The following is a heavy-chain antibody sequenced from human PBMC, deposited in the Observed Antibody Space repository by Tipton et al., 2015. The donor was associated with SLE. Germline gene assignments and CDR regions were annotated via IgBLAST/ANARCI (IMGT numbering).Heavy chain of an antibody. V-gene: IGHV3-74*01. CDR1: GFTFSSYS. Sequence: AVSGFTFSSYSMNWVRQAPGKGLVWVSRISTDGSNTDYADSVEGRFTISRDNAKNTLYLQMNSLRVEDTAVYYCVRGRFDGYPYWGQGTLVTVSS. J-gene: IGHJ4*02. CDR2: ISTDGSNT. D-gene: IGHD5-24*01. CDR3: VRGRFDGYPY.